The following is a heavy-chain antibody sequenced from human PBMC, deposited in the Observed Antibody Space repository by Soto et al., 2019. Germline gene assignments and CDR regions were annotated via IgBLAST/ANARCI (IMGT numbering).Heavy chain of an antibody. CDR1: GFTFSSYG. CDR3: ARGVWGLRLHYYFDY. CDR2: IWYDGSNK. V-gene: IGHV3-33*01. D-gene: IGHD3-16*01. Sequence: QVQQVESGGGVVQPGRSLRLSCAASGFTFSSYGMHWVRQAPGKGLEWVAVIWYDGSNKYYADSVKGRFTISRDNSKNTLYLQMNSLRAEDTAVYYCARGVWGLRLHYYFDYWGQGTLVTVSS. J-gene: IGHJ4*02.